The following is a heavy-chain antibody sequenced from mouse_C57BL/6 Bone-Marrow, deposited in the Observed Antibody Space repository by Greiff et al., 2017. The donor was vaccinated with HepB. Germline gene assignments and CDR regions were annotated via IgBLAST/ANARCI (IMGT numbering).Heavy chain of an antibody. CDR3: ARLLQSLYAMDY. D-gene: IGHD1-1*01. CDR2: INPNNGGT. CDR1: GYTFTDYN. J-gene: IGHJ4*01. Sequence: VQLQQSGPELVKPGASVKIPCKASGYTFTDYNMDWVKQSHGKSLEWIGDINPNNGGTIYNQKFKGKATLTVDKSSSTAYMELRSLTSEDTAVYYCARLLQSLYAMDYWGQLTSVTVSS. V-gene: IGHV1-18*01.